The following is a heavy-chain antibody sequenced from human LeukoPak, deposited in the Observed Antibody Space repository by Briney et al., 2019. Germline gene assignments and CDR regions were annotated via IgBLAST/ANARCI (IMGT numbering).Heavy chain of an antibody. D-gene: IGHD3-22*01. CDR2: IWYDGSNK. Sequence: RSGGPLRLSCAASGFTFSSYGMHWVRQAPGKGLEWVAVIWYDGSNKYYADSVKGRFTISRDNSKNTLYLQMNSLRAEDTAGYYCARDLTYYYDSSGYGLIWGQGTMVSVSS. CDR1: GFTFSSYG. V-gene: IGHV3-33*01. CDR3: ARDLTYYYDSSGYGLI. J-gene: IGHJ3*02.